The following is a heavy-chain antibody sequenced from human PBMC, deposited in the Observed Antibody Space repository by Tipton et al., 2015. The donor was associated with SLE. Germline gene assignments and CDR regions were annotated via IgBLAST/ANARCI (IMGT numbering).Heavy chain of an antibody. J-gene: IGHJ5*02. CDR3: ARDPHYYDSSGYSGGWFDP. CDR1: GGSISSYY. V-gene: IGHV4-4*07. Sequence: TLSLTCTVSGGSISSYYWSWIRQPAGKGLEWIGHIYTSGSTNYNPSLKSRVTISVDTSKNQFSLKLSSVTAADTAVYYCARDPHYYDSSGYSGGWFDPWGQATLVTVSS. CDR2: IYTSGST. D-gene: IGHD3-22*01.